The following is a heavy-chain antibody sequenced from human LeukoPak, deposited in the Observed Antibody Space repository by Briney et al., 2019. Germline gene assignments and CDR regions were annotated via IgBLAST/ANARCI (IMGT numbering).Heavy chain of an antibody. V-gene: IGHV5-51*01. CDR2: IYPGDSDT. J-gene: IGHJ4*02. CDR3: ARLSDTAQRDYDILTGYYPPYYFDY. D-gene: IGHD3-9*01. CDR1: GYSFTSYW. Sequence: GESLKISCKGSGYSFTSYWIGWVRQMPGKGLEWMGIIYPGDSDTRYSPSFQGQVTISADKSISTAYLQWSSLKASDTAMYYCARLSDTAQRDYDILTGYYPPYYFDYWGQGTLVTVSS.